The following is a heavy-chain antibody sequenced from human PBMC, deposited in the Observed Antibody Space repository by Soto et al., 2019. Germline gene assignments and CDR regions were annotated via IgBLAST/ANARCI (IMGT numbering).Heavy chain of an antibody. V-gene: IGHV1-69*12. D-gene: IGHD1-20*01. CDR1: GGTLRSYA. Sequence: QVQLVQSGAEVKKPGSSVKVSCKASGGTLRSYAISWVRQAPGQGLEWMGGIIPIFGTANYAQKFQGRVTITADEFTSTAYMELSSLRSEDTAVYYCAQHNICPAYYHGMDVWGQGTTVTVSS. CDR3: AQHNICPAYYHGMDV. J-gene: IGHJ6*02. CDR2: IIPIFGTA.